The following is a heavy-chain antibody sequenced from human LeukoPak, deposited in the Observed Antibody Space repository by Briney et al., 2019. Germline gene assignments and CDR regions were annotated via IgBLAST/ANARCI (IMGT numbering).Heavy chain of an antibody. CDR1: GFTFSDHY. V-gene: IGHV3-11*01. D-gene: IGHD6-13*01. J-gene: IGHJ4*02. CDR3: ARSSSSWYDYYFDY. CDR2: ISPSGHTI. Sequence: GGSLRLSCGVSGFTFSDHYMSWIRQAPGKGLEWLSCISPSGHTIYYADSVKGRFSISRDNAENALYLQMNSLRADDTADYYCARSSSSWYDYYFDYLGQGTLVTVSS.